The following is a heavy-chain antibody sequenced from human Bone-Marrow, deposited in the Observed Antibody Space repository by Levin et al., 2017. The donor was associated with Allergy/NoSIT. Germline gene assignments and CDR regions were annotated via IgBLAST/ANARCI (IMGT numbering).Heavy chain of an antibody. CDR3: AKDIEVSF. CDR2: ISSSGTNT. Sequence: GESLKISCAASGFTFSDSAMTWVRQAPGKGLEWVSLISSSGTNTYYADSVKGRYTISRDSSKNTLYLQINSLRAEDTAVYYCAKDIEVSFWGQGTTVTVSS. CDR1: GFTFSDSA. V-gene: IGHV3-23*01. D-gene: IGHD6-19*01. J-gene: IGHJ6*02.